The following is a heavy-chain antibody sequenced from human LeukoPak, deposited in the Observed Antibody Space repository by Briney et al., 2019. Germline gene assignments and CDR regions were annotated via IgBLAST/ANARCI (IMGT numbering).Heavy chain of an antibody. CDR3: ARDWAYYDFWSGYSSFDY. Sequence: ASVKVSCKASGYSFTSNYMHWVRQAPGQGLEWMGWISAYNGNTNYAQKLQGRVTMTTDTSTSTAYMELRSLRSDDTAVYYCARDWAYYDFWSGYSSFDYWGQGTLVTVSS. D-gene: IGHD3-3*01. CDR1: GYSFTSNY. V-gene: IGHV1-18*04. CDR2: ISAYNGNT. J-gene: IGHJ4*02.